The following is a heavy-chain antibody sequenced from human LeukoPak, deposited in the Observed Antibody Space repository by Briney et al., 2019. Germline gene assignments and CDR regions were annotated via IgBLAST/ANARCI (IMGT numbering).Heavy chain of an antibody. D-gene: IGHD2-15*01. Sequence: ASVKVSCKASGYTFTSYYMHWVRQAPGQGLEWMGWINTNTGNPTYAQGFTGRFVFSLDTSVSTAYLQISSLKAEDTAVYYCAREGVCGGSCYSFDYWGQGTLVTVSS. CDR1: GYTFTSYY. CDR2: INTNTGNP. J-gene: IGHJ4*02. CDR3: AREGVCGGSCYSFDY. V-gene: IGHV7-4-1*02.